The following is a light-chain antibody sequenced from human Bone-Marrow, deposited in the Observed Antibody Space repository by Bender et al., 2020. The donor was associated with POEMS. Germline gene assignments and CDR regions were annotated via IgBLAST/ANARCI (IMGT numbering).Light chain of an antibody. J-gene: IGLJ3*02. CDR1: SSDVGAYNL. CDR3: CSYADNSVWV. V-gene: IGLV2-23*02. CDR2: EVR. Sequence: QSALTQPASVSVSPGQSITISCTGASSDVGAYNLVSWYQQHPGKAPKLLIYEVRKRPSGVSNRFSGSKSDNTASLTISGLQAEDEADFYCCSYADNSVWVFGGGTKLTVL.